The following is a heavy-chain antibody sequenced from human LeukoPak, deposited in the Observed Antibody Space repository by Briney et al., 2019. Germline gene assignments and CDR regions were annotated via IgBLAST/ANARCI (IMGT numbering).Heavy chain of an antibody. CDR3: ARVPGYGDFGFDY. V-gene: IGHV4-61*02. Sequence: SETLSLTCTVSGGSISSGSYYWRWIRQPAGKGLEWIGRIYTSGSTNYNPSLKSRVTISVDTSKNQFSLKLSSVTAADTAAYYCARVPGYGDFGFDYWGQGTLVTVSS. J-gene: IGHJ4*02. CDR1: GGSISSGSYY. D-gene: IGHD4-17*01. CDR2: IYTSGST.